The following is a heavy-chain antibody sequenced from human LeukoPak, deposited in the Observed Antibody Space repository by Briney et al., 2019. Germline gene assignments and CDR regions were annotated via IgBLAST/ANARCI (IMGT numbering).Heavy chain of an antibody. CDR2: IYYSGST. V-gene: IGHV4-39*01. Sequence: KSSETLSLTCTVSGGSISSSSYYWGWIRQPPGKGLEWIGSIYYSGSTYYNPSLKSRVTISVDTSKNQFSLKLSSVTAADTAVHYCARQRSSWYSFWDYWGQGTLVTVSS. D-gene: IGHD6-13*01. CDR3: ARQRSSWYSFWDY. CDR1: GGSISSSSYY. J-gene: IGHJ4*02.